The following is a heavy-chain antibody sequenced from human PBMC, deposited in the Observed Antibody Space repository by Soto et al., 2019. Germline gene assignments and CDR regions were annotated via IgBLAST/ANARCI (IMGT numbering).Heavy chain of an antibody. CDR1: GFSFGSYG. J-gene: IGHJ5*02. D-gene: IGHD2-8*01. CDR3: AKRLMFDP. V-gene: IGHV3-30*18. CDR2: ISYDGSNK. Sequence: PGGSLRLSCAASGFSFGSYGMHWVRQAPGKGLEWVALISYDGSNKDYADSVKGRFTVSRDNSKNTLYLQMNSLRAEDTAVYYCAKRLMFDPWGQGTLVTVSS.